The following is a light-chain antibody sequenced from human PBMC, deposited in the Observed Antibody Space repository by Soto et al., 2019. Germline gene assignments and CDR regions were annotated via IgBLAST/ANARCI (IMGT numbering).Light chain of an antibody. CDR2: GTS. CDR3: QQYASSPRT. J-gene: IGKJ1*01. Sequence: EIVLTQSPGTLSLSPGERATRSCRASQSVKINYLAWYQQKPGQSPRLLMYGTSTRATGIPDRFSGSGSGTDFTLTISRLEPEDFAVYYCQQYASSPRTFGQGTKVEV. V-gene: IGKV3-20*01. CDR1: QSVKINY.